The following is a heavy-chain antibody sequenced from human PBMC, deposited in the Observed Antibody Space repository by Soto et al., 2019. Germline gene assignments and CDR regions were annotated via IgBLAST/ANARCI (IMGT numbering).Heavy chain of an antibody. Sequence: GGSLRLSCAASGFTFSSYSMNWVRQAPGKGLEWVSYISSSSSTIYYADSVKGRFTISRDNVKNSLYLQMNSLRAEDTAVYYCARCSCSGGSCYSVGWYYYYYYMDVWGKGTTVTVSS. CDR3: ARCSCSGGSCYSVGWYYYYYYMDV. CDR1: GFTFSSYS. D-gene: IGHD2-15*01. V-gene: IGHV3-48*01. J-gene: IGHJ6*03. CDR2: ISSSSSTI.